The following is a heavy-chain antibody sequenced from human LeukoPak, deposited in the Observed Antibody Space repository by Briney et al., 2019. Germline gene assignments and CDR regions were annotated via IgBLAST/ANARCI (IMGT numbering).Heavy chain of an antibody. Sequence: GGSLRLSCAASGFTFGSYWMHWVRQAPGKGLVWVSRIDSDGSTTTYADSVKGRFTISRDNAKNTPYLQMNSLRAEDTAVYYCARGEGYQWLGYWGQGTLVTVSS. CDR1: GFTFGSYW. CDR2: IDSDGSTT. V-gene: IGHV3-74*01. J-gene: IGHJ4*02. CDR3: ARGEGYQWLGY. D-gene: IGHD6-19*01.